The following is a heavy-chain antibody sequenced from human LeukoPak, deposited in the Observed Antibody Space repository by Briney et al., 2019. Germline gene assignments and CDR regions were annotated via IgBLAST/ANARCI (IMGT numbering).Heavy chain of an antibody. J-gene: IGHJ3*02. V-gene: IGHV4-31*03. D-gene: IGHD2-2*01. CDR3: ARDQGICSSTSCYPDAFDI. CDR2: IYYSGST. CDR1: GGSISSGGYY. Sequence: SENLSLTCTVSGGSISSGGYYWSWIRQHPGKGLEWIGYIYYSGSTYYNPSLKSRVTISVDTSKNQFSLKLSSVTAADTAVYYCARDQGICSSTSCYPDAFDIWGQGTMVTVSS.